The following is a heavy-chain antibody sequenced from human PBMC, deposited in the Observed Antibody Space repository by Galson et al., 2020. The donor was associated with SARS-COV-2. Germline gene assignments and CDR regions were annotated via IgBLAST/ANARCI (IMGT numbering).Heavy chain of an antibody. Sequence: ETSETLSLTCSVSDVSMTSYYWSWIRQPPGKGLEWIGYISYSGSTNYNPSLRSRVTILVDMSRNQFSLKLRSVTAADTAIYYCARDPAPLYGDNYYYGMDVWGRGTTVTVSS. CDR3: ARDPAPLYGDNYYYGMDV. CDR1: DVSMTSYY. V-gene: IGHV4-59*01. J-gene: IGHJ6*02. CDR2: ISYSGST. D-gene: IGHD4-17*01.